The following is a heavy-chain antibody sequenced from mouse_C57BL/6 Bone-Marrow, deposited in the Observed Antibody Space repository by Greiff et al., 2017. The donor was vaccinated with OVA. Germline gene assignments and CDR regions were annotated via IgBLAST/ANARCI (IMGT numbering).Heavy chain of an antibody. Sequence: EVKLVESGEGLVKPGGSLKLSCAASGFTFSSYAMSWVRQTPEKRLEWVAYISSGGDYIYYADTVKGRFTISRDNARNTLYLQMSSLKSGDTAMYYCTRVAGTDWYFDVWGTGTTVTVSS. D-gene: IGHD3-3*01. CDR1: GFTFSSYA. V-gene: IGHV5-9-1*02. CDR2: ISSGGDYI. J-gene: IGHJ1*03. CDR3: TRVAGTDWYFDV.